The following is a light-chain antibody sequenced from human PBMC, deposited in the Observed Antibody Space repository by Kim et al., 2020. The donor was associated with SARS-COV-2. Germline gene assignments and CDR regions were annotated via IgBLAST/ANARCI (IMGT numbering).Light chain of an antibody. CDR2: AAS. CDR3: QQCDNISLT. J-gene: IGKJ4*01. CDR1: RDISNN. V-gene: IGKV1-33*01. Sequence: ASVGDRVTITCRASRDISNNLNWYQQKPGKAPKVLIYAASNLHTGVSSRFSGSGSGTDFTFTITSLQPEDVATYYCQQCDNISLTFGGGTKVDIK.